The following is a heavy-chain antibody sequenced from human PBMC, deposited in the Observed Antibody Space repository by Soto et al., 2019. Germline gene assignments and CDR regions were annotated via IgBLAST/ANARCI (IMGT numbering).Heavy chain of an antibody. CDR1: GGSISRGGDY. Sequence: SETLSVTCAVAGGSISRGGDYRSWIRQPPGKGLEWIGYIYHSGSTYYNPSLKSRVTISVDRSKSQFSLKLSSVTAADTAVYYCARVWGYSYGLASDIWGQGTMVSV. V-gene: IGHV4-30-2*01. CDR3: ARVWGYSYGLASDI. D-gene: IGHD5-18*01. CDR2: IYHSGST. J-gene: IGHJ3*02.